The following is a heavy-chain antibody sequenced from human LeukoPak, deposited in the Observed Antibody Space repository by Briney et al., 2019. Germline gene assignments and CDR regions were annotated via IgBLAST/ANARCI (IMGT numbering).Heavy chain of an antibody. CDR1: GFTFSSYA. V-gene: IGHV3-30*02. J-gene: IGHJ4*02. D-gene: IGHD5-18*01. Sequence: GGSLRLSCEASGFTFSSYAMHWVRQAPGKGLEWVAFIRYDERNKYYSDSVKGRFTISRDNSKNTLYLQMNSLRAEDTAVYYCAKSRSGYSYGDHFDYWGQGTLVTISS. CDR3: AKSRSGYSYGDHFDY. CDR2: IRYDERNK.